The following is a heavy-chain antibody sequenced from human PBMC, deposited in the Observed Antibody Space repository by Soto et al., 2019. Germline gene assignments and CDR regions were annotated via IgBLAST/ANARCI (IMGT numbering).Heavy chain of an antibody. CDR3: ARDQNIVVVPAADYYYYGMDV. V-gene: IGHV1-2*02. Sequence: ASVKVSCKASGYTFTGYYMHWVRQAPGQGLEWMGWINPNSGGTNYAQKFQGRVTMTRDTSISTAYMELSRLRSDDTAVYYCARDQNIVVVPAADYYYYGMDVWRQGTTVTVSS. CDR2: INPNSGGT. D-gene: IGHD2-2*01. CDR1: GYTFTGYY. J-gene: IGHJ6*02.